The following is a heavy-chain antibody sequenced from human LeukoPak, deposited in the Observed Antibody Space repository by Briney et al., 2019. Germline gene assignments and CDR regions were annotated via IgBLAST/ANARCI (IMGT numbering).Heavy chain of an antibody. D-gene: IGHD4-17*01. CDR2: IYYSGST. Sequence: SETLSLTCTVSGGSISSGGYYWSWIRQHPGKGLEWIGYIYYSGSTYYNPSLKSRVTISVDMSKNQFSLRLSSVTAADTAVYYCARDFTVYGDYVGYYGMDVWGQGTTVTVSS. CDR3: ARDFTVYGDYVGYYGMDV. V-gene: IGHV4-31*03. J-gene: IGHJ6*02. CDR1: GGSISSGGYY.